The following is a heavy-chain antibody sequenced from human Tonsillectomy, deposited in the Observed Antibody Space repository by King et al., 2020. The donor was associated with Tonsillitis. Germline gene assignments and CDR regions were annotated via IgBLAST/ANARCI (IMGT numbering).Heavy chain of an antibody. D-gene: IGHD3-10*01. J-gene: IGHJ4*02. CDR2: VGHNGNT. CDR1: GGSVSGSS. Sequence: VQLQESGPGLVKPSENLSLTCDVSGGSVSGSSWSWIRQPPGKTLEWIGYVGHNGNTNYKPSLKSRVTISANPSKNQFSLTVTSMTAADTAVYFCARHESFGSGSYPYEFWGRGTLVTVSS. V-gene: IGHV4-59*08. CDR3: ARHESFGSGSYPYEF.